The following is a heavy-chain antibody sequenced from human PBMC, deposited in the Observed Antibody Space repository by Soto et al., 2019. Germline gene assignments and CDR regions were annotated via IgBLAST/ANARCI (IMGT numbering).Heavy chain of an antibody. CDR3: ARAPAGTDGPGDY. V-gene: IGHV1-3*01. Sequence: QVQLVQSGAEVKKPGASVKVSCKASGYTFTSYAMHWVRQAPGQRLEWMGWINAGNGNTKYSHKFQGKVTITRDTSASTAYMELSSLRSEDTAVYYGARAPAGTDGPGDYWGQGTLVTVSS. J-gene: IGHJ4*01. CDR1: GYTFTSYA. D-gene: IGHD2-2*01. CDR2: INAGNGNT.